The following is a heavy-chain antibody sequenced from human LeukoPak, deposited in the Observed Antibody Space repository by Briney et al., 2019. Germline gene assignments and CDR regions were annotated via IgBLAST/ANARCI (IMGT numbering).Heavy chain of an antibody. Sequence: GGSLRLSCAASGFTLSTYSMDWVRQAPGKGLQWVSTITPGSTDIYYGDSVKGRFTISSYDAKNLVYLQMNSLRDEDTAVYYCARDAAGWSRDYWGQGTLVTVSS. J-gene: IGHJ4*02. CDR3: ARDAAGWSRDY. V-gene: IGHV3-21*01. CDR1: GFTLSTYS. CDR2: ITPGSTDI. D-gene: IGHD6-19*01.